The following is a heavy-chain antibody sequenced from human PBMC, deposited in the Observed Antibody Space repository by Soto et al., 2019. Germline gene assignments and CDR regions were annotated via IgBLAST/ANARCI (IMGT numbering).Heavy chain of an antibody. Sequence: ASVKVSCKASGYTFTNYAVHWVRQAPGQRLEWMGWINSGNGNTKYSQKFQGRVTITRDTSASTAYMELSSLRSEDTAVYYCARDRRYGIAAIAWSGMDVWGQGTTVTVS. CDR3: ARDRRYGIAAIAWSGMDV. J-gene: IGHJ6*02. CDR1: GYTFTNYA. CDR2: INSGNGNT. D-gene: IGHD6-13*01. V-gene: IGHV1-3*01.